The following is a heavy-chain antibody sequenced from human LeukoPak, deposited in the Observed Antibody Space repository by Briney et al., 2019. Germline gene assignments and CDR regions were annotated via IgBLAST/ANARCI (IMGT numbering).Heavy chain of an antibody. CDR3: ARDRVLNWFDP. J-gene: IGHJ5*02. CDR2: ISSSSSNI. V-gene: IGHV3-21*01. CDR1: GFTFSSYS. Sequence: PGGSLRLSCAASGFTFSSYSMNWVRQAPGKRLEWVSFISSSSSNIYYADSVKGRFTISRDNAKNSLYLQMNSLRAEDTAVYYCARDRVLNWFDPWGQGTLVTVSS. D-gene: IGHD3-10*01.